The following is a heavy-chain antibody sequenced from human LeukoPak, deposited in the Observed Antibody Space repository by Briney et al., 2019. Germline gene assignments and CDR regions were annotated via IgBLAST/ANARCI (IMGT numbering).Heavy chain of an antibody. CDR2: IYYSGST. Sequence: SETLSLTCTVSGGSIGSYYWSWIRQPPGKGLEWIGYIYYSGSTNYNPSLKSRVTISVDTSKNQFSLKLSSVTAADTAVYYCARDLIGDYGDGDYWGQGTLVTVSS. D-gene: IGHD4-17*01. J-gene: IGHJ4*02. CDR1: GGSIGSYY. CDR3: ARDLIGDYGDGDY. V-gene: IGHV4-59*01.